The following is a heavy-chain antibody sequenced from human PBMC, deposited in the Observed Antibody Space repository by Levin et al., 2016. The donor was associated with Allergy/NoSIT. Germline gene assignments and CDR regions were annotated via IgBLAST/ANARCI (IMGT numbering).Heavy chain of an antibody. V-gene: IGHV3-23*01. J-gene: IGHJ6*02. Sequence: WIRQPPGKGLEWVSAISGSGGSTYYADSVKGRFTISRDNSKNTLYLQMNSLRAEDTAVYYCAKVTEDIVVVPAATYYYYGMDVWGQGTTVTVSS. CDR2: ISGSGGST. CDR3: AKVTEDIVVVPAATYYYYGMDV. D-gene: IGHD2-2*01.